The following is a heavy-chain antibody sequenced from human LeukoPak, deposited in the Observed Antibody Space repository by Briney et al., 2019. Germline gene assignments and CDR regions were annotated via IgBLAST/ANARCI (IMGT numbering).Heavy chain of an antibody. CDR1: GDSISSSPYF. CDR2: IYHTGST. J-gene: IGHJ4*02. Sequence: PSETLSLTCTVSGDSISSSPYFWAWIRQPPGQGLEWIGSIYHTGSTYYHASLKSRVTISIDTSQNQFSLILTSVTAADTAMYYCARPPDLAAPGYWGQGTLVTVSS. D-gene: IGHD2-15*01. V-gene: IGHV4-39*01. CDR3: ARPPDLAAPGY.